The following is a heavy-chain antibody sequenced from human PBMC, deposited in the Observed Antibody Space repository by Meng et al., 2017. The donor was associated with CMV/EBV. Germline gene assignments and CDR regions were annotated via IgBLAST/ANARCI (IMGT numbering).Heavy chain of an antibody. J-gene: IGHJ4*02. CDR3: ARDLLKGGIAARPAGMGY. V-gene: IGHV3-48*03. CDR1: GFTFNSYE. D-gene: IGHD6-6*01. Sequence: GGSLRLSCAASGFTFNSYEMNWVRQAPGKGLEWVSYISSSGSTIYYAASVKGRFTISRDNAKISLYLQMNSLRAEDTAVYYCARDLLKGGIAARPAGMGYWGQGTLVTVSS. CDR2: ISSSGSTI.